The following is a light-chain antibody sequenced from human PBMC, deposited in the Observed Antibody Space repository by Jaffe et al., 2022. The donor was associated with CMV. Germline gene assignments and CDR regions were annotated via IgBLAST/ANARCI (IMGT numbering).Light chain of an antibody. CDR3: GTWDNSLSSFYV. Sequence: QSVLTQPPSVSAAPGQKVTISCSGSSSNIGNNYVSWYQHLPGTAPKLLIYDNNERPSGIPDRFSGSKSGTSATLVISGLQTGDEADYYCGTWDNSLSSFYVFGIGTKVTVL. CDR2: DNN. J-gene: IGLJ1*01. CDR1: SSNIGNNY. V-gene: IGLV1-51*01.